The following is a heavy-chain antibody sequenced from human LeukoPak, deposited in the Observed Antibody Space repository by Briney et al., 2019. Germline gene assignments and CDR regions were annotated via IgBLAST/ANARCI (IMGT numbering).Heavy chain of an antibody. CDR3: AHRRGRGGQYCSGGSGHGLDY. CDR1: GFSLSTSGVG. J-gene: IGHJ4*02. Sequence: SGPTLVNPTQTLTLTCTFSGFSLSTSGVGVGWIRQPPGKALEWLAVIYWDDDKVYRPSLKSRLTITKDTAKNQVVLTMTNMDPVDTATYYCAHRRGRGGQYCSGGSGHGLDYWGQGTLVSVSS. V-gene: IGHV2-5*02. CDR2: IYWDDDK. D-gene: IGHD2-15*01.